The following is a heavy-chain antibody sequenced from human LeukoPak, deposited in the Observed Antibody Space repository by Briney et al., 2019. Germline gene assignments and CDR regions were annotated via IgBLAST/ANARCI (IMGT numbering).Heavy chain of an antibody. D-gene: IGHD3-3*01. CDR2: IYYSGST. CDR1: GGSVSSGSYY. Sequence: SETLSLTCTVFGGSVSSGSYYWSWIRQPPGKGLEWIGYIYYSGSTNYNPSLKSRVTISVDTSKNQFSLKLSSVTAADTAVYYCARVAGQNYDFWSGFGDAFDIWGQGTMVTVSS. J-gene: IGHJ3*02. CDR3: ARVAGQNYDFWSGFGDAFDI. V-gene: IGHV4-61*01.